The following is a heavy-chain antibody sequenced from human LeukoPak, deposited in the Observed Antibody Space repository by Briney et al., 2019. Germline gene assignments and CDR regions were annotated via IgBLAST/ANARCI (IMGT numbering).Heavy chain of an antibody. CDR3: ARDGAPERGYYYDSSGFDY. V-gene: IGHV4-39*07. Sequence: SETLSLTCTVSGGSISSGSYYWGWIRQPPGKGLEWIGSIYYSGSTYYNPSLKSRVTISVDTSKNQFSLKLSSVTAADTAVYYCARDGAPERGYYYDSSGFDYWGQGTLVTVSS. CDR2: IYYSGST. CDR1: GGSISSGSYY. J-gene: IGHJ4*02. D-gene: IGHD3-22*01.